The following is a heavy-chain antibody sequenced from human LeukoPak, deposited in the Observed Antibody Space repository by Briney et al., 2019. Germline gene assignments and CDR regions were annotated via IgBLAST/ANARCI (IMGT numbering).Heavy chain of an antibody. J-gene: IGHJ3*02. CDR2: INHSGST. Sequence: SETLSLTCAVYGGSFSGYYWSWIRQPPGKGLEWIGEINHSGSTNYNPSLKSRVTISVDTSKNQFSLKLSSVTAADTAVYYCASSGWFPLIFDIWGQGTMVTVSS. D-gene: IGHD6-19*01. V-gene: IGHV4-34*01. CDR3: ASSGWFPLIFDI. CDR1: GGSFSGYY.